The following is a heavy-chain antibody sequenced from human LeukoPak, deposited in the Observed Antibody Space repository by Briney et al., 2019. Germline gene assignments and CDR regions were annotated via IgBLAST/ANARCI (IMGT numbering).Heavy chain of an antibody. CDR2: ISGSGDST. D-gene: IGHD6-13*01. CDR3: ARAHSSTWSSYFDS. CDR1: GFTFSSYA. J-gene: IGHJ4*02. V-gene: IGHV3-23*01. Sequence: GGSLRLSCAASGFTFSSYAMSWVRQAPGKGLEWVSAISGSGDSTYYADSVRGRFTISRDNSKSTLYLQMNSLTTEDTAVYYCARAHSSTWSSYFDSWGQGTLVTVSS.